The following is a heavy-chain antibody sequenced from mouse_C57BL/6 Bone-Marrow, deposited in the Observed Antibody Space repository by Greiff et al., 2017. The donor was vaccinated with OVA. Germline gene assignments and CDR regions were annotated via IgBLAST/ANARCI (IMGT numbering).Heavy chain of an antibody. CDR2: IYPRDGST. CDR1: GYTFTSYD. CDR3: ARYDGYPLYFDY. Sequence: QVQLKESGPELVKPGASVKLSCKASGYTFTSYDINWVKQRPGQGLEWIGWIYPRDGSTTYNEKFTGKATLTVDTTSSTAYMELHSLTSEDSAVYFCARYDGYPLYFDYWGQGTTLTVSS. V-gene: IGHV1-85*01. J-gene: IGHJ2*01. D-gene: IGHD2-3*01.